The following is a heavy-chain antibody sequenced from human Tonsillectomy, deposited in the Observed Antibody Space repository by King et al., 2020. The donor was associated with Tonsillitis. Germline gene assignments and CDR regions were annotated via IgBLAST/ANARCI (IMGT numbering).Heavy chain of an antibody. J-gene: IGHJ3*02. V-gene: IGHV1-18*01. CDR2: ISAYNGNT. CDR1: GYTFTNYD. CDR3: ARGHDYDSDVFDI. D-gene: IGHD3-16*01. Sequence: VQLVESGVEVKKPGASVKVSCKASGYTFTNYDITWVRQAPGQGLEWMGWISAYNGNTNYAQKVQGRVTMTTDTSTNTAYMELRSLRSDDTAVYYCARGHDYDSDVFDIWGQGTMVIVAS.